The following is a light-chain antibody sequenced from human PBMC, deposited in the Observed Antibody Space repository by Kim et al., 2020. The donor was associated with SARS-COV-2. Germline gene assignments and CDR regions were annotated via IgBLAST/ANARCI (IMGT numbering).Light chain of an antibody. Sequence: SESVGDKVTITGRASQSFSRNLNWYQQKQGKAPNLLIFGASSLQARVPSRFSGSGSGTDFTLNISSLQPEDFATYYFQQSSSTPYTFGPGTKRK. V-gene: IGKV1-39*01. CDR3: QQSSSTPYT. J-gene: IGKJ2*01. CDR1: QSFSRN. CDR2: GAS.